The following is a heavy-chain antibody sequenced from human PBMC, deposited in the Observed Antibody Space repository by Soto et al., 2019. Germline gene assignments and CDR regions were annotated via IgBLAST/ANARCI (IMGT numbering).Heavy chain of an antibody. V-gene: IGHV3-23*01. CDR3: TKGVNSDFWSGYHPVLHWDFEV. CDR1: GFTFTNFA. Sequence: EVQLLESGGGLVQPGGSLRLSCATSGFTFTNFAMNWVRQAPGKGLEWVSVVSGSGDATYYADSVKGRLVVYRDNSKNTLYMQMDNLRAEDTAIYFCTKGVNSDFWSGYHPVLHWDFEVWGRGTLVPVSS. D-gene: IGHD3-3*01. CDR2: VSGSGDAT. J-gene: IGHJ2*01.